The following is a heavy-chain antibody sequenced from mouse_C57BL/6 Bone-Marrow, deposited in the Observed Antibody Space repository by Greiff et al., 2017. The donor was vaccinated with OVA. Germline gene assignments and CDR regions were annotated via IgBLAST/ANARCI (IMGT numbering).Heavy chain of an antibody. CDR3: ARAGSSYGYWYFDV. V-gene: IGHV5-4*03. J-gene: IGHJ1*03. Sequence: EVKLMESGGGLVKPGGSLKLSCAASGFTFSSYAMSWVRQTPEKRLEWVATISDGGSYTYYPDNVKGRFTISRDNAKNNLYLQMSHLKSEDTAMYYCARAGSSYGYWYFDVWGTGTTVTVSS. D-gene: IGHD1-1*01. CDR1: GFTFSSYA. CDR2: ISDGGSYT.